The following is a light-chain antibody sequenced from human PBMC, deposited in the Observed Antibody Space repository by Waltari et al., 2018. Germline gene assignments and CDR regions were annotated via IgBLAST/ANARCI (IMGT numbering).Light chain of an antibody. J-gene: IGKJ1*01. CDR3: MQGIHLPWT. CDR2: EGS. V-gene: IGKV2-29*02. Sequence: DVVMIQTPLSLSVTPGQPASISCKSSQSLLHSDGKTYLYWYLQKPGQSPQLLIYEGSRRFSGVPDRFSGSGSGTDFTLKISRVEAEDGGVYYCMQGIHLPWTFGQGTKVEIK. CDR1: QSLLHSDGKTY.